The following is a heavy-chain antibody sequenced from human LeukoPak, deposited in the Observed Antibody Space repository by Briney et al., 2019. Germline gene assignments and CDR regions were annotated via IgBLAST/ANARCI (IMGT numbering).Heavy chain of an antibody. CDR2: IDPNSGGT. D-gene: IGHD4-17*01. V-gene: IGHV1-2*02. Sequence: SLKVSCKASGYTFTGYYMHWVRQAPGQGLEWMGWIDPNSGGTNYAQKFQGRVTMTRDTSISTAYMELSRLRSDDTAVYYCARLHDYGDYRGAFDIWGQGTMVTVSS. CDR1: GYTFTGYY. J-gene: IGHJ3*02. CDR3: ARLHDYGDYRGAFDI.